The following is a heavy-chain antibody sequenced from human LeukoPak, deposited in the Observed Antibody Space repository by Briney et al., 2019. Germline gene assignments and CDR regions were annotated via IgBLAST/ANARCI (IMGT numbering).Heavy chain of an antibody. CDR3: ARGTGYSSTDSGELGFDY. CDR1: GGSISSGGYS. D-gene: IGHD6-13*01. Sequence: SETLSLTCAVSGGSISSGGYSWSWIRQPPGKGLEWIGYIYHSGSTYYNPSLKSRVTISVDGSKNQFSLKLSSVTAADTAVYYCARGTGYSSTDSGELGFDYWGQGTLVTVSS. CDR2: IYHSGST. V-gene: IGHV4-30-2*01. J-gene: IGHJ4*02.